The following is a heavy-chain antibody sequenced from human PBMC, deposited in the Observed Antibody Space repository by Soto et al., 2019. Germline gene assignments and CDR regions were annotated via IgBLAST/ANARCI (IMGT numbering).Heavy chain of an antibody. V-gene: IGHV4-61*01. CDR2: IYYSGST. D-gene: IGHD2-21*02. CDR1: GGSVSSGSYY. CDR3: ARGRIVVVTATHYYYYGMDV. J-gene: IGHJ6*02. Sequence: SETLSLTCTVSGGSVSSGSYYWSWIRQPPGKGLEWIGYIYYSGSTNYNPSLKSRVTISVDTSKNQFSLKLSSVTAADTAVYYCARGRIVVVTATHYYYYGMDVWGQGTTVTVSS.